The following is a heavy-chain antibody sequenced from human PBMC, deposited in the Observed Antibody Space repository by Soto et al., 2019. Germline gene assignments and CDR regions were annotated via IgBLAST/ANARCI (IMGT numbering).Heavy chain of an antibody. Sequence: SETLSLTCTVSGGSISSSSYYWGWIRQPPGKGLEWIGSIYYSGSTYYNPSLKSRVTISVDTSKNQFSLKLSSVTAADTAVYYVARHFRGGRLDYVWGSYRYTGFDYWGQGTLVTVSS. CDR1: GGSISSSSYY. V-gene: IGHV4-39*01. CDR2: IYYSGST. CDR3: ARHFRGGRLDYVWGSYRYTGFDY. J-gene: IGHJ4*02. D-gene: IGHD3-16*02.